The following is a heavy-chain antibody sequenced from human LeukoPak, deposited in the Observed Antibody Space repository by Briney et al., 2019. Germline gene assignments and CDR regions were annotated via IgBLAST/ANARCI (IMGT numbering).Heavy chain of an antibody. CDR2: MNHSGST. Sequence: PSETLSLTCAVYGGSFSGYYWSWIRQPPGKGLEWIGEMNHSGSTNYNPSLKSRVTISVDTSKNQFSLKLSSVTAADTAVYYCARDPAAAGSDFWGQGTLVTVSS. CDR1: GGSFSGYY. V-gene: IGHV4-34*01. D-gene: IGHD6-13*01. J-gene: IGHJ4*02. CDR3: ARDPAAAGSDF.